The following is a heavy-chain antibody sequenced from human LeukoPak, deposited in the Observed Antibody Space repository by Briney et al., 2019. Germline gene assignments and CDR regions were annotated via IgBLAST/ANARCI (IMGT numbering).Heavy chain of an antibody. Sequence: GGSLRLSCAASGFTFSSYWMSWVRQAPGKGLEWVANIKQDGSEKYYVDSVKGRFTISRDNAKNSLYLQMNSLRAEDTAVYYCAKDGSRSYYGSGSFLPAWFDPWGQGTLVTVSS. D-gene: IGHD3-10*01. J-gene: IGHJ5*02. CDR1: GFTFSSYW. CDR2: IKQDGSEK. V-gene: IGHV3-7*03. CDR3: AKDGSRSYYGSGSFLPAWFDP.